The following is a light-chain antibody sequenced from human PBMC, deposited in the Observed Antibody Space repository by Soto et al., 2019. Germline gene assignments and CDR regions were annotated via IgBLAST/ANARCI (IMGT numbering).Light chain of an antibody. V-gene: IGKV3-20*01. Sequence: EIVLTQSPGTLSLSPGKRATLSCRASQTITSAYLAWYQQRPGQAPRLLIYGASSRATGIQDRFSGRGSGTDFALTISRLEPEDFAVYYCQHYGSSLPITFGPGTKVDIK. CDR3: QHYGSSLPIT. CDR1: QTITSAY. CDR2: GAS. J-gene: IGKJ3*01.